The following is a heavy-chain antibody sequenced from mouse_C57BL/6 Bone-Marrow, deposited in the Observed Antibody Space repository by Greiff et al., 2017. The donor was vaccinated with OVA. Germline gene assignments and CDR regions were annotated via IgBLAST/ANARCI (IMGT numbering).Heavy chain of an antibody. V-gene: IGHV5-4*01. CDR3: AREILSCPGYAMDY. J-gene: IGHJ4*01. CDR2: ISDGGRYT. CDR1: GFTFSSYT. D-gene: IGHD3-3*01. Sequence: EVQGVESGGGLVKPGGSLKLSCAASGFTFSSYTMSWVRQTPETRLEWVATISDGGRYTYYPDNVKGRFTIYRDNAKNNLYLQMSHLKSEDTAMYYCAREILSCPGYAMDYWGQGTSVTVSS.